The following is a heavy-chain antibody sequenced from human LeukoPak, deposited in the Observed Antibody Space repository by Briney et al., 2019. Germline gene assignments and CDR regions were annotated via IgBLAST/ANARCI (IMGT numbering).Heavy chain of an antibody. CDR3: VKWGDYVPDC. J-gene: IGHJ4*02. Sequence: GGSLRLSCAASGFTFRNYAMSWVRQAPGKGLEWVSAILGSGASTYYADSVKGRFTISRDNSKNTLYLQMNSLRAEDTAVYYCVKWGDYVPDCWGQGSLVTVSS. D-gene: IGHD3-16*01. CDR1: GFTFRNYA. V-gene: IGHV3-23*01. CDR2: ILGSGAST.